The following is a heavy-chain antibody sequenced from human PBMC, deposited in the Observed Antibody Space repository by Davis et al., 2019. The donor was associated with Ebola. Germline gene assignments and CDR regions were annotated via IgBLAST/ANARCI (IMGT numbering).Heavy chain of an antibody. CDR2: INPHNGNT. CDR1: GYTFTSYG. CDR3: ARDIGSGPQDY. Sequence: AASVTVSCKASGYTFTSYGITWVRQAPGQGLEWMGWINPHNGNTNYAQNVQGRVTMTTDTSTSTAYMEVGSLRSDDTAVYYCARDIGSGPQDYWGQGTLVTVSS. D-gene: IGHD2-15*01. V-gene: IGHV1-18*04. J-gene: IGHJ4*02.